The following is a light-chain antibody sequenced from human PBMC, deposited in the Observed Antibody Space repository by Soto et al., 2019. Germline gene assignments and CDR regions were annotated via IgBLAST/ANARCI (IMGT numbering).Light chain of an antibody. CDR3: QQYGSSTPT. J-gene: IGKJ1*01. Sequence: IVLTQSPGTPSLSRGERATLSCRASQSVXSSYSAGYRQNPGQAPRLRXACTSSRATGIPDRLSGSGSGTDFTLTISRLEPEDFAVYYCQQYGSSTPTFGQGTKVDI. CDR2: CTS. V-gene: IGKV3-20*01. CDR1: QSVXSSY.